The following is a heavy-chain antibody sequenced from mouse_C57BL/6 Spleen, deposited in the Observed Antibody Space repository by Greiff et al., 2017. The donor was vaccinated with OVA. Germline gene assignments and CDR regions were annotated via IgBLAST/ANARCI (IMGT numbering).Heavy chain of an antibody. J-gene: IGHJ1*03. V-gene: IGHV1-64*01. CDR3: ERSDWDWYFDV. Sequence: QVQLQQPGAELVKPGASVKLSCKASGYTFTSYWMHWVKQRPGQGLEWIGMIYPNSGSTNYNEKFKSKATLTVDKSSSTAYMQLSSLTSEDSAVYYCERSDWDWYFDVWGTGTTVTVSS. D-gene: IGHD4-1*01. CDR1: GYTFTSYW. CDR2: IYPNSGST.